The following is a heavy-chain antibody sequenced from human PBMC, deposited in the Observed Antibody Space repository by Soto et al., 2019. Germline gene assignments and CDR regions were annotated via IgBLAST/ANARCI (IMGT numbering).Heavy chain of an antibody. Sequence: QVQLVESGGGVVQPGRSLRLSCGASGFTLNSFGIHWVRQGPEKGLEWVAGISYDESSRHYADSVQGRFFVSRDNSKNTVFLQMSNLRTEDTAVYYCAKVLQQDYDFLLNHWGQGTLVTVSS. CDR3: AKVLQQDYDFLLNH. D-gene: IGHD3-9*01. CDR1: GFTLNSFG. J-gene: IGHJ5*02. CDR2: ISYDESSR. V-gene: IGHV3-30*18.